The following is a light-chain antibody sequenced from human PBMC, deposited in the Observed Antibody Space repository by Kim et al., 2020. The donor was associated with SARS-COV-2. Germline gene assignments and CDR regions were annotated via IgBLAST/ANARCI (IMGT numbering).Light chain of an antibody. CDR3: QHYYTTPPT. CDR2: WAS. CDR1: QSILYSSNNKNY. V-gene: IGKV4-1*01. J-gene: IGKJ2*01. Sequence: SATINCKSSQSILYSSNNKNYLAWYQQKPGQPPKLLIYWASTRDSGVPDRFSGSGSGTDFTLTISSLQAEDVAVYYCQHYYTTPPTFGQGTKLEI.